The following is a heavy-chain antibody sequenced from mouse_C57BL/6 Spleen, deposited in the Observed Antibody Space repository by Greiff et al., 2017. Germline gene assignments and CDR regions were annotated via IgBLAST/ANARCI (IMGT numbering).Heavy chain of an antibody. V-gene: IGHV1-66*01. J-gene: IGHJ4*01. CDR1: GYSFTSYY. D-gene: IGHD1-1*01. CDR3: ARGGTTVVAYYYAMYY. CDR2: IYPGSGNT. Sequence: VQLQQSGPELVKPGASVKISCKASGYSFTSYYIHWVKQRPGQGLEWIGWIYPGSGNTKYNEKFKGKATLTADTSSSTAYLQLSSLTSEDSAVYYGARGGTTVVAYYYAMYYWGQGTSVTVSS.